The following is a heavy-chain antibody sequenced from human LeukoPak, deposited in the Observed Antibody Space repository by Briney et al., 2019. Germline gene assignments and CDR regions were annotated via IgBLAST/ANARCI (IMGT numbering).Heavy chain of an antibody. CDR1: GGSISSYY. V-gene: IGHV4-4*07. Sequence: TSETLSLTCTVSGGSISSYYWSWIRQPAGKGLEWIGRIYTSGSTNYSPSLKSRVTISVDTSKSQLSLKLSSVTAADTAVYYCAWLPSYWGQGTQVTVSS. J-gene: IGHJ4*02. D-gene: IGHD5-12*01. CDR2: IYTSGST. CDR3: AWLPSY.